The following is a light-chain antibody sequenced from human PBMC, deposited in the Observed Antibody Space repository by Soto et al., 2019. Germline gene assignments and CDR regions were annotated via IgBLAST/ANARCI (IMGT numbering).Light chain of an antibody. CDR3: QQYDNWPWT. V-gene: IGKV3-15*01. CDR2: GAS. CDR1: QSISDT. Sequence: EIVMPQSPATLSVSPGGRTTLSCRASQSISDTLAWYQQKPGQAPRPLIHGASTRATGFPARFSGSGSGTDCSLTISSLQSEDFAVYYGQQYDNWPWTFGQGAKVEI. J-gene: IGKJ1*01.